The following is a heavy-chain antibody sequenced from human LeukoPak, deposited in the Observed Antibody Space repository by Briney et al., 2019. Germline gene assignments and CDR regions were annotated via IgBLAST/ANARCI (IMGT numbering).Heavy chain of an antibody. CDR2: ISYDGSNK. J-gene: IGHJ4*02. D-gene: IGHD3-9*01. CDR1: GFTFSSYA. Sequence: GGSLRLSCAASGFTFSSYAMHWVRQAPGKGLEWVAVISYDGSNKYYADSVKGRFTISRDNSKNTLYLQMNSLRAEDTAVYYCATAESNYDILTGYSRYWGQGTLVTVSS. CDR3: ATAESNYDILTGYSRY. V-gene: IGHV3-30*04.